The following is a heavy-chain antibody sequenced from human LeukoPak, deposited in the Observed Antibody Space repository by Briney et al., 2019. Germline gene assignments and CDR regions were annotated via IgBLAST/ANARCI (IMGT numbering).Heavy chain of an antibody. CDR3: ASSRGRDYCSGGSCYSY. Sequence: GGSLRLSCAASGFTVSSNYMSWVRQAPGKGLEWVSVIDSGGSTYYADSVKGRFTISRDNSKNTLYLQMNSLRAEDTAVYYCASSRGRDYCSGGSCYSYWGQGTLVTVSS. V-gene: IGHV3-53*01. D-gene: IGHD2-15*01. CDR1: GFTVSSNY. CDR2: IDSGGST. J-gene: IGHJ4*02.